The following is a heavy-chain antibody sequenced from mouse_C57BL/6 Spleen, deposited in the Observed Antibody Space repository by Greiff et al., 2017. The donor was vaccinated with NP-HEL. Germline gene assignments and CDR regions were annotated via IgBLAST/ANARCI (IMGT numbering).Heavy chain of an antibody. CDR2: INYDGSST. Sequence: EVQVVESEGGLVQPGSSMKLSCTASGFTFSDYYMAWVRQVPEKGLEWVANINYDGSSTYYLDSLKSRFIISRDNAKNILYLQMSSLKSEDTATYYCARDPAWYFDVWGTGTTVTVSS. V-gene: IGHV5-16*01. J-gene: IGHJ1*03. CDR3: ARDPAWYFDV. CDR1: GFTFSDYY.